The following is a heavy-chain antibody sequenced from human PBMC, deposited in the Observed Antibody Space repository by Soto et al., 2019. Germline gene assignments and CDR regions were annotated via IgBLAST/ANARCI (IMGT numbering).Heavy chain of an antibody. V-gene: IGHV3-21*01. CDR2: ISSSSSYI. CDR3: ARVIAAGYDY. CDR1: GFTFSSYS. Sequence: GSLRLSCAASGFTFSSYSMNWVRQAPGKGLEWVSSISSSSSYIYYADSVKGRFTISRDNAKNSLYLQLNSLRAEDTAVYYCARVIAAGYDYWGQGTLVTVSS. J-gene: IGHJ4*02. D-gene: IGHD6-13*01.